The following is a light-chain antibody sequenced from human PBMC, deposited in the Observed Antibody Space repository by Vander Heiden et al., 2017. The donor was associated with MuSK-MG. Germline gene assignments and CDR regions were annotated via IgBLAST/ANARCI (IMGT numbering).Light chain of an antibody. CDR1: QGSSSD. V-gene: IGKV1-9*01. J-gene: IGKJ4*01. CDR2: LAS. CDR3: QRLNTWPLT. Sequence: DTPLTDPSSFLFAPVGDRVTITCRAGQGSSSDLAWYHHSPGKAPKLLIYLASTLHSGVPSEFRGSGCVSEFALRISTLQPGDLGTYYCQRLNTWPLTFGGGTKVEIK.